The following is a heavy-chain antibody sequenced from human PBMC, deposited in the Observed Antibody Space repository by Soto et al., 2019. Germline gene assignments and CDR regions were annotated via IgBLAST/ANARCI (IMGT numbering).Heavy chain of an antibody. D-gene: IGHD6-6*01. J-gene: IGHJ6*02. CDR1: GGTFSSYA. V-gene: IGHV1-69*12. Sequence: QVQLVQSGAEVKKPGSSVKVSCKASGGTFSSYAISWVRQAPGQGLEWMGGISPIFGTANYAQKFQGRVTITADESTSTVYMELSSLRSEDTAVYYCACPRSSYYYYGMDVWGQGATVTVSS. CDR3: ACPRSSYYYYGMDV. CDR2: ISPIFGTA.